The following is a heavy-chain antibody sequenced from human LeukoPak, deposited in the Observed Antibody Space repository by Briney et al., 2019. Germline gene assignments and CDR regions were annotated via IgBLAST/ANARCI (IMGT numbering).Heavy chain of an antibody. CDR1: GFTFSSYA. Sequence: GGSPRLSCSASGFTFSSYAIHWVRQAPGKGLEYVSVISTNGEYTYYADSVKGRFTISRDNSKNTLYLQMSSLRPEDTAVYYCVKGDWSSSRGDHWGQGTLVTVSS. CDR2: ISTNGEYT. V-gene: IGHV3-64D*06. J-gene: IGHJ4*02. CDR3: VKGDWSSSRGDH. D-gene: IGHD2-2*01.